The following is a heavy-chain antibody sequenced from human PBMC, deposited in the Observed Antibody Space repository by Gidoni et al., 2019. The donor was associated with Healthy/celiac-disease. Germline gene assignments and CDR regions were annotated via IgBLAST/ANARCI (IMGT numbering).Heavy chain of an antibody. Sequence: EVQLVESGGGLVKPGGSLRLSCAASGFTFSSYSMNWVRQAPGKGLEWVSSISSGSSYIYYADSVKGRFTISRDNAKNSLYLQMNSLRAEDTAVYYCARDQRGSSSWYAYYYGMDVWGQGTTVTVSS. D-gene: IGHD6-13*01. CDR2: ISSGSSYI. CDR1: GFTFSSYS. V-gene: IGHV3-21*01. J-gene: IGHJ6*02. CDR3: ARDQRGSSSWYAYYYGMDV.